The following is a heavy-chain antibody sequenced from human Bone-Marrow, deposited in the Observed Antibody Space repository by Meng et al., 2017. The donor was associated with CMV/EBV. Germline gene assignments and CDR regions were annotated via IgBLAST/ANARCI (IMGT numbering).Heavy chain of an antibody. V-gene: IGHV4-39*07. CDR2: IYSSGSP. CDR3: ARVAGAIFGVVR. CDR1: GGSISSSSYY. D-gene: IGHD3-3*01. Sequence: SETLSLTCNVSGGSISSSSYYWGWIRQPPGKALEWIGSIYSSGSPYYNPSLKSRVTISVDTSKNQFSLKLSSVTAADTAVYYCARVAGAIFGVVRWGQGTLVTVSS. J-gene: IGHJ4*02.